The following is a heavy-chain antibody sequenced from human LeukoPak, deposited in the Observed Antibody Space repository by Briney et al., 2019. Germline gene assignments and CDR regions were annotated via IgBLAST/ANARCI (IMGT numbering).Heavy chain of an antibody. CDR2: ISWNSGSK. CDR3: AKDNIRIVVAGTIDY. J-gene: IGHJ4*02. CDR1: GFTFDEYA. V-gene: IGHV3-9*01. Sequence: SLRLSCAASGFTFDEYAMHWVRQAPGKGLEWASGISWNSGSKGYAGSVKGRFTISRDNAKNSLYLQMNSLRSEDTALYYCAKDNIRIVVAGTIDYWGQGTLVTVSS. D-gene: IGHD6-19*01.